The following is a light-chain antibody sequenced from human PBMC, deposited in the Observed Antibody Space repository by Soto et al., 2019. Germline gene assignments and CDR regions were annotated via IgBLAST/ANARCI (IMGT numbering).Light chain of an antibody. CDR3: CSYAGSNWGYV. J-gene: IGLJ1*01. CDR2: KVS. V-gene: IGLV2-23*02. Sequence: QSALTQPASVSGSPGESITISCTGTSSDIGSDHLVSWYQHQSGKAPKLIIYKVSQWPSGVSDRFSDSKSGNTASLTISGLQDEDEDDYYCCSYAGSNWGYVFGTGTKLTVL. CDR1: SSDIGSDHL.